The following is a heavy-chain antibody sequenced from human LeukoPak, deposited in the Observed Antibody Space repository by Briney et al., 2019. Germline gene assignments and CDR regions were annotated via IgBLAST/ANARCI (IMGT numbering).Heavy chain of an antibody. Sequence: PGGSLRLSCAASGFTFSNYAMSWVRQAPGKGLQWVSAISGSGGGTYYADSVKGWFTISRDNSKNTLYLQMNSLRAEDTAVYYCANRGDFWSGYFYWGQGTLVTVSS. D-gene: IGHD3-3*01. J-gene: IGHJ4*02. CDR3: ANRGDFWSGYFY. CDR1: GFTFSNYA. CDR2: ISGSGGGT. V-gene: IGHV3-23*01.